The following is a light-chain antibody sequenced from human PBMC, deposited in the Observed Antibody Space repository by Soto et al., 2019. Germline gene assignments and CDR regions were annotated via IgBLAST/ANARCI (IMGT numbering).Light chain of an antibody. CDR2: EVS. Sequence: QSVLTQPASVSASPGQSITISCTGTSSDVGRYDYVSWYQQYPGKAPKLIIYEVSYRPSGISNRFSGSKSGNTASLTISGLQAEDEADYFCSSYTNSNTLDLVFGGGTKVTVL. J-gene: IGLJ3*02. CDR1: SSDVGRYDY. V-gene: IGLV2-14*01. CDR3: SSYTNSNTLDLV.